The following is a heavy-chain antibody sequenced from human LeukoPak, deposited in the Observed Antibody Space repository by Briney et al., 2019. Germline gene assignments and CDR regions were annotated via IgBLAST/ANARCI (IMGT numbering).Heavy chain of an antibody. CDR1: GFIFRDHY. Sequence: PGGSLRLSCAASGFIFRDHYMDWVRQAPGKGLEWVSAISGSGGSTYYADSVKGRFTISRDNSKNTLYLQMNSLRAEDTAVHYCAKNSGSYLQRYYFDYWGQGTLVTVSS. CDR2: ISGSGGST. V-gene: IGHV3-23*01. CDR3: AKNSGSYLQRYYFDY. J-gene: IGHJ4*02. D-gene: IGHD1-26*01.